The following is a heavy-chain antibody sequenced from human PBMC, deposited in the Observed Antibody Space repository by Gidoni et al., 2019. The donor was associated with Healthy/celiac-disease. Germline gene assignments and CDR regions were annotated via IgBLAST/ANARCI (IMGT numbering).Heavy chain of an antibody. D-gene: IGHD3-9*01. CDR3: ARDHEDRYDILTGYFSFGY. CDR2: IWYDGSNK. V-gene: IGHV3-33*01. Sequence: QVQLVESGGGVVQPGRSLRLSCAASGFTFSSYGMHWVRQAPGKGLDWVAVIWYDGSNKYYADSVKGRFTISRDNSKNTLYLQMNSLRAEDTAVYYCARDHEDRYDILTGYFSFGYWGQGTLVTVSS. J-gene: IGHJ4*02. CDR1: GFTFSSYG.